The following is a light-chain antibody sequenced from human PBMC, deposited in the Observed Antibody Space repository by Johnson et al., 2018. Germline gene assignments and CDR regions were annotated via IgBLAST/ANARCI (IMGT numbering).Light chain of an antibody. J-gene: IGLJ1*01. CDR1: SSNIGNNY. CDR3: GTWDSSLSAGNV. Sequence: QSVLTQPPSVSAAPGQKVTISCSGSSSNIGNNYVSWYQQLPGTAPKLLIYENNKRPSGIPDRFSGSKSGTSATLGITGPQTRDEADYYCGTWDSSLSAGNVFGTGTKVTVL. V-gene: IGLV1-51*02. CDR2: ENN.